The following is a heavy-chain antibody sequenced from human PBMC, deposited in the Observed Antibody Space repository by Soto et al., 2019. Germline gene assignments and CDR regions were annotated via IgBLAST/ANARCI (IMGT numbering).Heavy chain of an antibody. CDR1: GFTFNIYA. Sequence: GGSLRLSCAASGFTFNIYAMSWVRQAPGKGLEWVSAISGSGGGTYYADSVKGRFTISRDNSKNTLYLQMNSLRAEDTAVYYCAREYCSSTSCLNWFDPWGQGTLVTVSS. D-gene: IGHD2-2*01. J-gene: IGHJ5*02. V-gene: IGHV3-23*01. CDR3: AREYCSSTSCLNWFDP. CDR2: ISGSGGGT.